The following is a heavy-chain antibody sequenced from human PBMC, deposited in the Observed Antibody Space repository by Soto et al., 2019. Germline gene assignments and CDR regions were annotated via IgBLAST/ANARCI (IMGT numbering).Heavy chain of an antibody. Sequence: SETLSLTCTVSGGSISSYYWSWIRQPPGKGLEWIGYIYYSGSTNYNPSLKSRVTISVDTSKNQFSLKLSSVTAADTAVYYCARVTRTRRGSGSYPDGVAYWGQGTLVTVSS. CDR1: GGSISSYY. V-gene: IGHV4-59*01. D-gene: IGHD3-10*01. J-gene: IGHJ4*02. CDR2: IYYSGST. CDR3: ARVTRTRRGSGSYPDGVAY.